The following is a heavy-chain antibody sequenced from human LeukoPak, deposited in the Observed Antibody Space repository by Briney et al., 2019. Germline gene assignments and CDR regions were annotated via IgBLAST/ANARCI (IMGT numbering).Heavy chain of an antibody. D-gene: IGHD3-3*01. CDR3: ARGLTIDDAFDI. CDR1: RFIVSSNY. CDR2: IYSGGST. J-gene: IGHJ3*02. V-gene: IGHV3-66*01. Sequence: GGSLRLSCAASRFIVSSNYMSWVRQAPGKGLEWVSVIYSGGSTYYADSVKGRFTISRDNSKNTLYLQMNSLRAEDTAVYYCARGLTIDDAFDIWGQGTMVTVSS.